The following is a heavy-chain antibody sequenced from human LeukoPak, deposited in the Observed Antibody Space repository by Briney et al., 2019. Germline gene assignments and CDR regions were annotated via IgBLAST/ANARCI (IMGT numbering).Heavy chain of an antibody. CDR1: GGSISSTAYY. Sequence: PSETLSLTCTVSGGSISSTAYYWGWVRQPPGKGLEWVATISYSGRTYYNPSLKSRLTISVDTSKNQFSLKLSSVTAADTAVYYCARHLYDSSGYYPYYFDYWGQGTLVTVSS. J-gene: IGHJ4*02. CDR3: ARHLYDSSGYYPYYFDY. CDR2: ISYSGRT. V-gene: IGHV4-39*07. D-gene: IGHD3-22*01.